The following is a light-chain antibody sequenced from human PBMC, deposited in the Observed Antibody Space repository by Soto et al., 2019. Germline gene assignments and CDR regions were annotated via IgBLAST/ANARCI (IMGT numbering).Light chain of an antibody. V-gene: IGLV6-57*04. CDR2: EDT. CDR1: SGSIASNY. J-gene: IGLJ7*01. Sequence: NFMLTQPHSVSESPGKTVTISCTRTSGSIASNYVQWYQQRPGSAPTILIYEDTVRASGVPERFSGSIARSSNSASLTISGLRTEDEADYYCQSYDGFIAVFGGGTQLTVL. CDR3: QSYDGFIAV.